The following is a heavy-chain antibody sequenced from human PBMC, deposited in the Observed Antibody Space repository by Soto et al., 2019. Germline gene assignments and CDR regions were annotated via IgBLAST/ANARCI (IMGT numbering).Heavy chain of an antibody. CDR2: IIPILGIA. D-gene: IGHD2-2*01. CDR3: ARDSVPAAKRHYYYYMDV. Sequence: ASVKVSCKASGGTFSSYTISWVRQAPGQGLEWMGRIIPILGIANYAQKFQGRVTITADKSTSTAYMELSSLRSEDTAVYYCARDSVPAAKRHYYYYMDVWGKGTTVTVSS. CDR1: GGTFSSYT. J-gene: IGHJ6*03. V-gene: IGHV1-69*04.